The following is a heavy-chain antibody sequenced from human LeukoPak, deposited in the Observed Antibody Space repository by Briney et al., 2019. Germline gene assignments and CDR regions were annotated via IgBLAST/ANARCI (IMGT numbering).Heavy chain of an antibody. CDR3: ARFQSAMVRGVIGPDLQDY. V-gene: IGHV4-39*07. Sequence: SETLSLTCTVSGGSISSSSYYWGWIRQPPGKGLEWIGSIYYSGSTYYNPSLKSRVTISVDKSKNQFSLKLSSVTAADTAVYYCARFQSAMVRGVIGPDLQDYWGQGTLVTVSS. CDR2: IYYSGST. J-gene: IGHJ4*02. D-gene: IGHD3-10*01. CDR1: GGSISSSSYY.